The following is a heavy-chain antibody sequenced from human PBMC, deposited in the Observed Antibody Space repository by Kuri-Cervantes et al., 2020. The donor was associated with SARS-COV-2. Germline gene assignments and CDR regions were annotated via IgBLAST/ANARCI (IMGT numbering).Heavy chain of an antibody. CDR1: GGSFSGYY. CDR2: INHSGST. J-gene: IGHJ4*02. D-gene: IGHD2-15*01. CDR3: AIICGGSCYSIRDY. V-gene: IGHV4-34*01. Sequence: SETLSLTCAVYGGSFSGYYWSWIRQPPGKGLEWIGEINHSGSTNYNLSLKSRVTISVDTSKNQFSLKLSSVTAADTAVYYCAIICGGSCYSIRDYWGQGTLVTVSS.